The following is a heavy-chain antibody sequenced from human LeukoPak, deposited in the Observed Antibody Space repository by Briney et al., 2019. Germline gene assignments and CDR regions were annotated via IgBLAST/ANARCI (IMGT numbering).Heavy chain of an antibody. CDR2: ISYDGSNK. V-gene: IGHV3-30*04. D-gene: IGHD5-18*01. J-gene: IGHJ4*02. CDR3: ARDRDTRVGPTDIDY. CDR1: GFTFSNYA. Sequence: PGRSLRLSCAASGFTFSNYAMHWVRQAPGKGLEWVAVISYDGSNKYYADSVKGRFTMSRDNSKNTVYLHMNSLRAEDTAVYYCARDRDTRVGPTDIDYWGQGTLVTVSS.